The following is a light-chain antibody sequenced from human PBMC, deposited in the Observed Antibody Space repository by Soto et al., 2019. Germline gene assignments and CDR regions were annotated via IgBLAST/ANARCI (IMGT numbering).Light chain of an antibody. CDR2: RNN. CDR1: SSNIGSNY. CDR3: AAWDASLSGGV. J-gene: IGLJ3*02. V-gene: IGLV1-47*01. Sequence: QSVLTQPPSASGTPGQRVTISCSGSSSNIGSNYVYWYQQLPGTAPKLLIYRNNQRPSGVPDRFSGSKSGTSASLTISGLGSEDEADYYCAAWDASLSGGVFGGGPKLTVL.